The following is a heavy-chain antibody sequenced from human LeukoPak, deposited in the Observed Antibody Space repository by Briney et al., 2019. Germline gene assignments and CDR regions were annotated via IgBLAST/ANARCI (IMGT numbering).Heavy chain of an antibody. CDR2: IYYSGST. V-gene: IGHV4-38-2*02. J-gene: IGHJ4*02. Sequence: GSLRLSCAASGFTFSTYSMNWVRQPPGKGLEWIGSIYYSGSTYYNPSLKSRVTISVDTSKNQFSLKLSSVTAADTAVYYCARDPLTTFMITFGGVNDYWGQGTLVTVSS. D-gene: IGHD3-16*01. CDR1: GFTFSTYS. CDR3: ARDPLTTFMITFGGVNDY.